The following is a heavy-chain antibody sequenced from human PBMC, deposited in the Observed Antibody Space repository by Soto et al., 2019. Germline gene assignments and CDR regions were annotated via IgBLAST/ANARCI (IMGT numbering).Heavy chain of an antibody. CDR3: ARRINYYDGSGYYNWFDP. Sequence: SETLSLTCTVSGGSISSSSYYWGWIRQPPGKGLEWIGSIYYSGSTYYNPSLKSRVTISVDTSKNQFSLKLSSVTAADTAVYYCARRINYYDGSGYYNWFDPWGQGTLVTVSS. CDR1: GGSISSSSYY. CDR2: IYYSGST. D-gene: IGHD3-22*01. V-gene: IGHV4-39*01. J-gene: IGHJ5*02.